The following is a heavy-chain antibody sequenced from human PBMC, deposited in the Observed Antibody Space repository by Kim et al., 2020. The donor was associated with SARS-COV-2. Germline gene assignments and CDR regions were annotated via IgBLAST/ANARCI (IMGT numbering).Heavy chain of an antibody. CDR2: T. Sequence: TYYADSVKGRFTISRDNSKNTLYLQMNSLRAEDTAVYYCESRYFDTGLDYWGQGTLVTVSS. CDR3: ESRYFDTGLDY. D-gene: IGHD3-9*01. V-gene: IGHV3-23*01. J-gene: IGHJ4*02.